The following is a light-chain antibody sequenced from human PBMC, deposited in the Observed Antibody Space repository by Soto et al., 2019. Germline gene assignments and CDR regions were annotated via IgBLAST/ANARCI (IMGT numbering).Light chain of an antibody. CDR1: SSDVGGYNY. Sequence: QSALTQPPSASGSPGQSVTISCTGSSSDVGGYNYVSWYQQHPGKAPKLMIYEVSKRPSGVPDRLSGSKSGNTASLTVSVLQAEDDAYYYCSSYGGSSTVVFGGGTKLTVL. V-gene: IGLV2-8*01. CDR3: SSYGGSSTVV. J-gene: IGLJ2*01. CDR2: EVS.